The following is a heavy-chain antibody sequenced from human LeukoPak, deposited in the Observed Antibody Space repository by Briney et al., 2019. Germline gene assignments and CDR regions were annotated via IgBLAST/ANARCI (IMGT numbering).Heavy chain of an antibody. V-gene: IGHV4-59*01. CDR3: TRTSASTAIDY. D-gene: IGHD4-17*01. J-gene: IGHJ4*02. CDR2: IYYSGSP. Sequence: SETLSLTCTVSGGSISNYYWSWIRQSPGKRLEWIGYIYYSGSPNYNPSLKSRVTMSLDTSRNQFSLKLSSVIAADTAVYYCTRTSASTAIDYWGPGTLVTVSS. CDR1: GGSISNYY.